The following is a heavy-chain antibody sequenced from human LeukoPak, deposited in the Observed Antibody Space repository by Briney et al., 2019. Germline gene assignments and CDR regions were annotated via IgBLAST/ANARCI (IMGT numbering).Heavy chain of an antibody. Sequence: ASVKVSCKASGYTFTSYGISWVRQAPGQGLEWMGWISAYNGNTNYAQKLQGRVTMTTDTSTSTAYMELRSLRSDDTAVYYCARVYCSSTSCYACGMGYWGQGTLVTLSS. CDR3: ARVYCSSTSCYACGMGY. V-gene: IGHV1-18*01. CDR2: ISAYNGNT. CDR1: GYTFTSYG. J-gene: IGHJ4*02. D-gene: IGHD2-2*01.